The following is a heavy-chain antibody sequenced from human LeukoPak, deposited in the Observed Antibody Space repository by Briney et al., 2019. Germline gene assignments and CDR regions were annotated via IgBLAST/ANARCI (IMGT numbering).Heavy chain of an antibody. CDR1: GFTFSDYY. D-gene: IGHD6-13*01. J-gene: IGHJ4*02. CDR3: ARDTSSSSWYEDDY. Sequence: GGSLRLSCAASGFTFSDYYMSWIRQAPGKGLEWVSYISSSGSTIYYADSVKGRFTISRDNAKNSLYLQMNSLGAEDTAVYYCARDTSSSSWYEDDYWGQGTLVTVSS. CDR2: ISSSGSTI. V-gene: IGHV3-11*01.